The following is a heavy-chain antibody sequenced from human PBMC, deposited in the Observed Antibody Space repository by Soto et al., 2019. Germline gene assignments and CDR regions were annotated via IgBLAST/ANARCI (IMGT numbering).Heavy chain of an antibody. D-gene: IGHD3-22*01. CDR3: VIATYFSDSSGYTRCFDY. CDR1: GFAFSSYG. CDR2: IWYDGSNK. V-gene: IGHV3-33*01. J-gene: IGHJ4*02. Sequence: GESLKISCEASGFAFSSYGMHWVRPAPGKGLEWVAVIWYDGSNKYYADSVKGRFTISRDNSTNSVYLQMASLKTEDSAVYYCVIATYFSDSSGYTRCFDYWGQGTLVTVSS.